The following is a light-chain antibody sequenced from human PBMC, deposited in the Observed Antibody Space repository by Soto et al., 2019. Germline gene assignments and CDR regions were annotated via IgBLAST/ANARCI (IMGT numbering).Light chain of an antibody. CDR1: QSISSY. CDR3: QQSYSTPT. Sequence: DIQMTQSPSSLSASVGERVTITCRASQSISSYLNWYHQKPGKAPKLLIYAASRLQSGVPSRFSGSGAGTDFPLTISSLQPEDVATYYYQQSYSTPTFCQGTKVQIK. J-gene: IGKJ1*01. V-gene: IGKV1-39*01. CDR2: AAS.